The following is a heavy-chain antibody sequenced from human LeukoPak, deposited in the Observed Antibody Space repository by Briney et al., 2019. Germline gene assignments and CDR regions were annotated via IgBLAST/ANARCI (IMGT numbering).Heavy chain of an antibody. CDR3: ARGYTHTFDY. Sequence: SETLSLTCTVSSGSINDYYWSWIRQPPGKGLEWIGYIYYNGNTNYNPSLKSRVTISVDTSKNQFSLKLNSVTAADTAVYYRARGYTHTFDYWGQGTLVTVSS. V-gene: IGHV4-59*01. D-gene: IGHD1-14*01. CDR2: IYYNGNT. CDR1: SGSINDYY. J-gene: IGHJ4*02.